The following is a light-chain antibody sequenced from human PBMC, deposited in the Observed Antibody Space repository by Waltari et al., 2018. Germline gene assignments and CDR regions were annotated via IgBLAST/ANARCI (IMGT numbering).Light chain of an antibody. CDR2: ASS. CDR1: QSITTF. J-gene: IGKJ4*01. CDR3: QQGYSTPS. V-gene: IGKV1-39*01. Sequence: DIQMTQSPSSLSASVGDRVTITCRASQSITTFLNWYQQRPGKAPKLLIYASSSLQSGVPSRVSDRGSGTDFTLTISSLQPEDFATYYCQQGYSTPSFGGGTKVEI.